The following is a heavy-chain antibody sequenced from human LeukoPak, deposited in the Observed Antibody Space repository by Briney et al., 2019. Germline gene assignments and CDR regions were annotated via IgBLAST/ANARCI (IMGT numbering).Heavy chain of an antibody. CDR2: TSSSSSCI. D-gene: IGHD3-3*01. J-gene: IGHJ6*03. Sequence: PGGSLRLSCAASGFTFSSYSMNWVRQAPGKGLEWVSSTSSSSSCIYYADSVRGRFTISRDNAKNSLYLQMNSLRAEDTAVYYCARVNSDFWSGYHYYYYYMDVWGKGTTVTVSS. CDR3: ARVNSDFWSGYHYYYYYMDV. V-gene: IGHV3-21*01. CDR1: GFTFSSYS.